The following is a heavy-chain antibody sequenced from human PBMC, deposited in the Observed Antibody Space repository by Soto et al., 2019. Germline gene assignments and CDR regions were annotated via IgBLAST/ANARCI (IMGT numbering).Heavy chain of an antibody. J-gene: IGHJ4*02. V-gene: IGHV3-11*05. CDR2: ISSSLGHT. CDR1: GFDFSDFH. CDR3: AANWNFGLNF. Sequence: QEQLVESGGGFVKPGGSLRLSCAGSGFDFSDFHISWVRQAPGKGLEWISYISSSLGHTDYADSVKGRFTISRDNAKSSVFLEMSDLRSDDTAVYYCAANWNFGLNFWGQGTLVTVSS. D-gene: IGHD1-1*01.